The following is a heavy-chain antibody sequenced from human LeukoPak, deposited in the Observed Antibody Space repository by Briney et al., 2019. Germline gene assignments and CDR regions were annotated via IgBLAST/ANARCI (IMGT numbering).Heavy chain of an antibody. CDR2: IYYSGST. J-gene: IGHJ4*02. CDR1: GASVSVDNW. Sequence: PSGTLSLTCAVSGASVSVDNWWTWVRQPPGKALEWIGYIYYSGSTNYNPSLKSRVTISVDTSKNQFSLRLSSVTAADTAVYYCARVTGYMIEDYFDYWGQGTLVTVSS. D-gene: IGHD3-22*01. CDR3: ARVTGYMIEDYFDY. V-gene: IGHV4-4*02.